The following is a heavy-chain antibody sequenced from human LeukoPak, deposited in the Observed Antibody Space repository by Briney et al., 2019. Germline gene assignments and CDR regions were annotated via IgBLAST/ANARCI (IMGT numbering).Heavy chain of an antibody. J-gene: IGHJ4*02. D-gene: IGHD3-22*01. CDR3: ATTAYYYDNSGDY. CDR2: INHNSSTI. Sequence: GGSLRLSCAASGFTFSSYSMNWVRQAPGRGLEWLSYINHNSSTIYYTDSVKGRFTVSRDNARNSLFLQMNSLRAEDTAVYYCATTAYYYDNSGDYWGQGTLVTVSS. CDR1: GFTFSSYS. V-gene: IGHV3-48*04.